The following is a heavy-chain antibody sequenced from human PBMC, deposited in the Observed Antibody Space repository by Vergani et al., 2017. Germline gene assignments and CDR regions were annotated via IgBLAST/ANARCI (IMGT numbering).Heavy chain of an antibody. V-gene: IGHV4-39*01. CDR2: IYYSGST. D-gene: IGHD6-13*01. CDR1: GGSIRSTFYY. Sequence: QLQLQESDPGLVKPSETLSLTCTVPGGSIRSTFYYWGWIRQPPGKGLGWICTIYYSGSTYYNPSLKSRVTISVDTSKNQFSLKLNSVTAADTAVYYCARHKEQLVPGYYYYYYYMDVWGKGTTVTVSS. CDR3: ARHKEQLVPGYYYYYYYMDV. J-gene: IGHJ6*03.